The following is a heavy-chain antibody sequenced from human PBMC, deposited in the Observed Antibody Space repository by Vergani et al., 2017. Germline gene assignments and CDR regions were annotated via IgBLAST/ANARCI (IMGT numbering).Heavy chain of an antibody. J-gene: IGHJ5*02. D-gene: IGHD3-16*01. CDR3: ARSTWGNWFDP. Sequence: QVQLQQWGAGLLKPSQTLSLTCTVSGGSISSGSYYWSWIRQPAGKGLEWIGRIYTSGSTNYNPSLKSRVTISVDTSKNQFSLKLSSVTAADTAVYYCARSTWGNWFDPWGQGTLVTVSS. CDR1: GGSISSGSYY. V-gene: IGHV4-61*02. CDR2: IYTSGST.